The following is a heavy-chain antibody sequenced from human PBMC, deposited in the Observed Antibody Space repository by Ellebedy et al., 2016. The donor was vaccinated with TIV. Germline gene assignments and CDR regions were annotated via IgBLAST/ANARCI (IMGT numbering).Heavy chain of an antibody. J-gene: IGHJ4*02. CDR2: INHSGST. D-gene: IGHD1-26*01. Sequence: MPGGSLRLSCAVYGWSFSGSYWRWIRQSPEKGLEWLGEINHSGSTKDRPALKSRVTISVDTSKNQFSLKLSSVTAADTALYYCARDRELGFWGQGILVTVSS. V-gene: IGHV4-34*01. CDR1: GWSFSGSY. CDR3: ARDRELGF.